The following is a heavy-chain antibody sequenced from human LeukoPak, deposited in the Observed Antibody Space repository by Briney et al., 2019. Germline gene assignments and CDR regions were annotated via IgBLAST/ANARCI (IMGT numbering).Heavy chain of an antibody. CDR2: INPNSGGT. D-gene: IGHD6-19*01. CDR1: GYTFTGYY. J-gene: IGHJ4*02. CDR3: ARVSHHRGYSSGWYGAFDY. Sequence: ASVKVSCKASGYTFTGYYMHWVRQAPGQGLEWMGWINPNSGGTNYAQKFQGWVTMTRDTSISTAYMELSRLRSDDTAVYYCARVSHHRGYSSGWYGAFDYWGQGTLVTVSS. V-gene: IGHV1-2*04.